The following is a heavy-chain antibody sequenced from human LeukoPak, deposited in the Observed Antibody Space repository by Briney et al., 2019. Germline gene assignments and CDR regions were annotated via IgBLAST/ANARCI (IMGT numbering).Heavy chain of an antibody. J-gene: IGHJ4*02. V-gene: IGHV3-23*01. D-gene: IGHD5-18*01. CDR2: ISGSGGST. CDR3: AKDDEYSYGTDY. Sequence: GGSLRLSCVASGFTFSSYAMTWVGQAPGKGLEWVSAISGSGGSTYYADSVKGRFTISRDNSKNTLYLQMNSLRAEDAAVYYCAKDDEYSYGTDYWGRGTLVTVSS. CDR1: GFTFSSYA.